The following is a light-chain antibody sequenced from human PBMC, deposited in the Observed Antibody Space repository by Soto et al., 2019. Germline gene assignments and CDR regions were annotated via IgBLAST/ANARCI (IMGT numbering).Light chain of an antibody. J-gene: IGKJ2*01. CDR1: QNIRSY. CDR2: AAS. CDR3: QQTYTAPYT. V-gene: IGKV1-39*01. Sequence: DIQMTQSPSSLSASVGDRVTITCRASQNIRSYLNWYQLKSGKAPKLLIYAASSFQSGAPSRFSGSGSGTDFTLVISGLQPEDFATYYCQQTYTAPYTFGQGTQLEIK.